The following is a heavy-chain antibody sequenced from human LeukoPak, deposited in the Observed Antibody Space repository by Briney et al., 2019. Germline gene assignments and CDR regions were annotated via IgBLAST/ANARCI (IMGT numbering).Heavy chain of an antibody. D-gene: IGHD6-13*01. CDR2: IYYSGST. Sequence: SETLSLTCTVSGGSISSYYWSWIRQPPGKGLEWIGYIYYSGSTNYNPSLKSRVTISVDTSKNQFSLKLSSVTAADTAVYYCARRIAAAGSEFYYYYGMDVWGQGTTVTVSS. CDR1: GGSISSYY. V-gene: IGHV4-59*01. CDR3: ARRIAAAGSEFYYYYGMDV. J-gene: IGHJ6*02.